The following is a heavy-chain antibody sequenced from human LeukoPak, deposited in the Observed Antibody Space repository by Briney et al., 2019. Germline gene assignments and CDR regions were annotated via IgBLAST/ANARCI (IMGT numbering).Heavy chain of an antibody. CDR2: ISTSGGST. CDR3: ARSDYYYDSSGYYLNYFDY. V-gene: IGHV3-23*01. Sequence: GGSLRLSCAASGFTFSSYAMSWVRQAPGKGLEWVSSISTSGGSTYYAESVKGRFTISRDNSKNTLYLQMNSLRAEDTAVYYCARSDYYYDSSGYYLNYFDYWGQGTLVTVSS. CDR1: GFTFSSYA. D-gene: IGHD3-22*01. J-gene: IGHJ4*02.